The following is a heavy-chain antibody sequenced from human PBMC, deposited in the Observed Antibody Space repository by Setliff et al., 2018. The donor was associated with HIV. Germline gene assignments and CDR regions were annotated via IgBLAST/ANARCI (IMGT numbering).Heavy chain of an antibody. D-gene: IGHD6-19*01. V-gene: IGHV4-38-2*01. CDR1: GYSISSGYY. J-gene: IGHJ4*01. CDR2: IYFTGSS. CDR3: ARNQGDSSGWYAGDY. Sequence: PSETLSLTCAVSGYSISSGYYWSWIRQPPGKGLEWIGSIYFTGSSDNNPSLKSRVTLSVDTSKHQFSLKLSSVTAADTAVYYCARNQGDSSGWYAGDYWGHGTLVTVSS.